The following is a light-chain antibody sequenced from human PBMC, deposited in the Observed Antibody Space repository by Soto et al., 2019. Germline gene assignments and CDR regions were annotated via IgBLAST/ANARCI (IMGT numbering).Light chain of an antibody. J-gene: IGLJ1*01. Sequence: QSALTQPASVSGSPGQSITISCTGTSGDVGGYYYVSWYQQLPGKAPKLMISEVSNRPSGVPNRFSGSKSGNTASLTISGLQAEDEADYYCSSYTAGGTIFGTGTKLNVL. CDR3: SSYTAGGTI. CDR2: EVS. V-gene: IGLV2-14*01. CDR1: SGDVGGYYY.